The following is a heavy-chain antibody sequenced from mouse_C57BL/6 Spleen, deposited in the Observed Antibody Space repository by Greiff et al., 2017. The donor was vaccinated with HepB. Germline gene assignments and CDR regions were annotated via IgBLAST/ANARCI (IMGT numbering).Heavy chain of an antibody. CDR2: IYPGDGDT. J-gene: IGHJ4*01. D-gene: IGHD2-5*01. Sequence: QVQLKQSGPELVKPGASVKISCKASGYAFSSSWMNWVKQRPGKGLEWIGRIYPGDGDTNYNGKFKGKATLTADKSSSTAYMQLSSLTSEDSAVYFCARYSKGGAMDYWGQGTSVTVSS. CDR1: GYAFSSSW. CDR3: ARYSKGGAMDY. V-gene: IGHV1-82*01.